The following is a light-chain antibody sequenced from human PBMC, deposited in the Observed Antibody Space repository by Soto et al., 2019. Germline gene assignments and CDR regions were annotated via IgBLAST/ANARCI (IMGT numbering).Light chain of an antibody. J-gene: IGKJ1*01. V-gene: IGKV1-5*01. CDR2: DAS. Sequence: DMQMTQSPSTLATSRADRGSIACRARQSISTWLAWYQQKPGKAPKLLIYDASSLQSGVPTRFRGSGSGTEFTLTISSLQPDDFATYYCQHYNSYSEAFGQGTKVDIK. CDR3: QHYNSYSEA. CDR1: QSISTW.